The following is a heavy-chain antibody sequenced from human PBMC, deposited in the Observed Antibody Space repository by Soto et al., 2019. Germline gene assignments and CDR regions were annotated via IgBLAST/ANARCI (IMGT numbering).Heavy chain of an antibody. Sequence: QLQLQESGPGLVKPSETLSLTCTVSGGSISSSSYYWGWIRQPPGKGLEWIGSIYYSGSTYYNPSLKSRVTISVDTSKNQFSLKLSSVTAADTAVYYCARCNRRYNWNDLNYYYYYMDVWGKGTTVTVSS. D-gene: IGHD1-20*01. J-gene: IGHJ6*03. CDR1: GGSISSSSYY. V-gene: IGHV4-39*01. CDR3: ARCNRRYNWNDLNYYYYYMDV. CDR2: IYYSGST.